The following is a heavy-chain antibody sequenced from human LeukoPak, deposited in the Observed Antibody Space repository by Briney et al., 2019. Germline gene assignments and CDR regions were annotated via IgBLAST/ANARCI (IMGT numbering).Heavy chain of an antibody. CDR3: SGQYSSSSVVDY. CDR2: ISSSGSIM. J-gene: IGHJ4*02. Sequence: PGGSLRLSCAASGFSFSSYEMNWVRQAPGKGLEWVSYISSSGSIMYSADSVKGRFTSSRDNAKNSLYLQTNSLRAEDTAIYYCSGQYSSSSVVDYWGQGTLVTVSS. D-gene: IGHD6-6*01. CDR1: GFSFSSYE. V-gene: IGHV3-48*03.